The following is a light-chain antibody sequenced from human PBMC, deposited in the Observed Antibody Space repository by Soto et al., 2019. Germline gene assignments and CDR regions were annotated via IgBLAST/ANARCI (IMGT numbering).Light chain of an antibody. CDR1: QSVSSS. CDR3: QQRYSWWT. Sequence: EIVLTQSPATLSLSPGERATLSCRASQSVSSSLAWYQQKPGQAPRLLIYDASNRATGIPARFSGSGSGTDFTLTISRLEPEDFAVYYCQQRYSWWTFGQGTKVEIK. V-gene: IGKV3-11*01. CDR2: DAS. J-gene: IGKJ1*01.